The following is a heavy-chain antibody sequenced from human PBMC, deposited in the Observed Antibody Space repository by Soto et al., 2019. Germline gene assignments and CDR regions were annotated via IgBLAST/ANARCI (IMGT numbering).Heavy chain of an antibody. V-gene: IGHV1-69*06. D-gene: IGHD3-10*01. Sequence: PGQGLEWMGGIIPIFGTANYAQKFQGRVTITADKSTSTAYMELSSLRSEDTAVYYCARPSAGGDYYYYYGMDVWGQGTTVTVSS. J-gene: IGHJ6*02. CDR3: ARPSAGGDYYYYYGMDV. CDR2: IIPIFGTA.